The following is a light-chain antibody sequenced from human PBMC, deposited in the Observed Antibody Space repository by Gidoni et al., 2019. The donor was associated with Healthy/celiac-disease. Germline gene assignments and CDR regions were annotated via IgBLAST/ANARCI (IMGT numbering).Light chain of an antibody. J-gene: IGKJ2*01. CDR3: QQYGSSPT. CDR1: QSVSSSY. Sequence: EIVLTQSPGTLSSSLGERAPLPCRASQSVSSSYLAWYQQKPGQAPRLLIYGASSSATGIPDRFSGSGSGTDFTLTISRLEPKDFAVYYCQQYGSSPTFGQETKLEIK. V-gene: IGKV3-20*01. CDR2: GAS.